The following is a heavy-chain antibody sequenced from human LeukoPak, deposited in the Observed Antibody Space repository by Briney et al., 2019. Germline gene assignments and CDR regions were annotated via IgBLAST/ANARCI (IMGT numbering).Heavy chain of an antibody. CDR1: GFTFSSYS. CDR2: ISNSSSYI. V-gene: IGHV3-21*01. Sequence: GGSLRLSCAASGFTFSSYSMNWVRQAPGKGLEWVSSISNSSSYIYYADSVKGRFTISRDNAKNSLYLQMNSLRAEDTAVYYCARGPTYYYDSSGLDYWGQGTLVTVSS. D-gene: IGHD3-22*01. CDR3: ARGPTYYYDSSGLDY. J-gene: IGHJ4*02.